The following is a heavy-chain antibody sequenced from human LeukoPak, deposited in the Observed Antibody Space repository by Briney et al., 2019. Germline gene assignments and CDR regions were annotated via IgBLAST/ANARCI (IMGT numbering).Heavy chain of an antibody. CDR3: ARLHLGELSSGFDY. CDR1: GGSISSYY. V-gene: IGHV4-59*01. D-gene: IGHD3-16*02. CDR2: IYYSGST. Sequence: PSETLSLTCTVSGGSISSYYWSWIRQPPGKGLEWIGYIYYSGSTNYNPSLKSRVTISVDTSKNQFSLKLSSVTAADTAVYYCARLHLGELSSGFDYWGQGTLVTVSS. J-gene: IGHJ4*02.